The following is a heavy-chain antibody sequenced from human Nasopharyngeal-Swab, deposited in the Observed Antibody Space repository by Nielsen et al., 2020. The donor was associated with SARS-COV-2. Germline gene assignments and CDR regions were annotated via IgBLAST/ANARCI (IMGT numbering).Heavy chain of an antibody. CDR3: ARRTTGVTRWPFDY. D-gene: IGHD4-23*01. J-gene: IGHJ4*02. Sequence: PSKGSSYSFTSYCIGWVRQMPGKGLVWMGIIYPCDSDTRYSPSFQGQVTISADKSISTAYLQWSSLKASDTAMYYCARRTTGVTRWPFDYWGQGTLVTVSS. CDR2: IYPCDSDT. V-gene: IGHV5-51*01. CDR1: SYSFTSYC.